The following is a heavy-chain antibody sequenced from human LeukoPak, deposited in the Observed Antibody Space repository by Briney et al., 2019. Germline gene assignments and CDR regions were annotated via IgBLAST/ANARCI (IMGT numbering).Heavy chain of an antibody. CDR2: INHRGST. Sequence: SETLSLTCAVYGGSFSGYYWSWIRQPPGKGLEWLGEINHRGSTNYNPSLKSRVTISVDTSKNHFSLKLSSVTAADTAVYYCARGLRQLVRSWHYWGQGTLVTVSS. D-gene: IGHD6-6*01. CDR3: ARGLRQLVRSWHY. CDR1: GGSFSGYY. J-gene: IGHJ4*02. V-gene: IGHV4-34*01.